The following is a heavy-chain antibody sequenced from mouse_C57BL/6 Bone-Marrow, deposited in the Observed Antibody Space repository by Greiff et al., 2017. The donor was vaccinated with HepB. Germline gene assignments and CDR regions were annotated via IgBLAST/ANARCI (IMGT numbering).Heavy chain of an antibody. CDR1: GYTFTSYW. CDR2: IDPSDSYT. D-gene: IGHD1-2*01. J-gene: IGHJ2*01. Sequence: VQLQQPGAELVMPGASVKLSCKASGYTFTSYWMHWVKQRPGQGLEWIGEIDPSDSYTNYNQKFKGKSTLTVDKSSSTAYMQLSSLTSEDSAVYYCARSRSLRLTGSYYFDYWGQGTTLTVSS. CDR3: ARSRSLRLTGSYYFDY. V-gene: IGHV1-69*01.